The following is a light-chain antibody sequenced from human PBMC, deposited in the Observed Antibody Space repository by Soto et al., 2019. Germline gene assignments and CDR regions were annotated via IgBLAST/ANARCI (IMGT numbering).Light chain of an antibody. CDR3: VAWDGILNGLV. Sequence: QSALSQPPSASVTPGQRVTISCSGSASNIGSQPVSWFQQVPGTAPKLLIYADTQRTSGVPDRFSGSKSGTSASLAVSGLQSEDEGDYYCVAWDGILNGLVLGGGTKLTVL. J-gene: IGLJ3*02. CDR2: ADT. V-gene: IGLV1-44*01. CDR1: ASNIGSQP.